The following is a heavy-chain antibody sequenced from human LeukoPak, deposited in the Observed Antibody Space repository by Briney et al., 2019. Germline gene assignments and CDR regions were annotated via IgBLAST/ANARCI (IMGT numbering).Heavy chain of an antibody. V-gene: IGHV3-74*01. Sequence: GGSLRLSCAASGFTFDDYAMHWVRQAPGKGLVWVSRIKGDGSHTVYADSVKGRFTISRDNAKNTLYLQMKSLRDEDTAVYYCVRDWDHFDFDSWGQGTLVTVSS. D-gene: IGHD1-14*01. CDR3: VRDWDHFDFDS. CDR1: GFTFDDYA. CDR2: IKGDGSHT. J-gene: IGHJ5*01.